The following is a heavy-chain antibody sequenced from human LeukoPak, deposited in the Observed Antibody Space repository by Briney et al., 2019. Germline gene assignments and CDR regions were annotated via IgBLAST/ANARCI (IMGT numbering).Heavy chain of an antibody. CDR3: ARDRCNSTTCASRGAFDI. D-gene: IGHD2-2*01. CDR1: GVSISSYY. CDR2: IYTSGST. J-gene: IGHJ3*02. Sequence: NPSETLSLTCTVSGVSISSYYWSWIRQPAGKGLEWIGRIYTSGSTNYNPSLTSRVTMSVDTSKNQFSLKLTSVTAADTAVYYCARDRCNSTTCASRGAFDIWGQGTMVTVS. V-gene: IGHV4-4*07.